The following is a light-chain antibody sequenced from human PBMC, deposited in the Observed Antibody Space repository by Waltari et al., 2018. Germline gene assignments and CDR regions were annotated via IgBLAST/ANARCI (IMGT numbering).Light chain of an antibody. Sequence: QSALTQPPSASGSPGQSVTISCTGTSSDVGGYNYASWYQQHPGNAPNPMIYEVSKRPSGVPDRFSGSKSGNTASLTVSGLQAEDEADYYCSSYAGSNNLVFGGGTKLTVL. J-gene: IGLJ2*01. CDR1: SSDVGGYNY. CDR2: EVS. CDR3: SSYAGSNNLV. V-gene: IGLV2-8*01.